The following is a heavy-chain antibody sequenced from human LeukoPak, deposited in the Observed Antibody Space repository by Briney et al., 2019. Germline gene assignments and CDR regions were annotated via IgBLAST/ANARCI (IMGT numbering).Heavy chain of an antibody. V-gene: IGHV5-51*01. CDR2: IYPGDSDT. J-gene: IGHJ4*02. D-gene: IGHD3-10*01. Sequence: GESLKISCKGSGYSFTSYWIGWVRQMPGKGLEWMGIIYPGDSDTRHSPSFQGQVTISADKSISTAYLQWSSLKASDTAMYYCARSTYYYGSGSYYTVPARFDYWGQGTLVTVSS. CDR3: ARSTYYYGSGSYYTVPARFDY. CDR1: GYSFTSYW.